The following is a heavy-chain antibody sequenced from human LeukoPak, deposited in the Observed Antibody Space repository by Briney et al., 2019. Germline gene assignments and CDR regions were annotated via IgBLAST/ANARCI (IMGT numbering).Heavy chain of an antibody. CDR1: GYTFTGFY. D-gene: IGHD6-13*01. V-gene: IGHV1-2*02. CDR3: ARWDGYSSSPDY. CDR2: INPHSADT. J-gene: IGHJ4*02. Sequence: ASVKVSCKASGYTFTGFYMHWVRQAPGQGLKWMGWINPHSADTGYAQKFLGRVTMTRDMSISTIYMELTRLRSDDTALYYCARWDGYSSSPDYWGQGTLVTVSS.